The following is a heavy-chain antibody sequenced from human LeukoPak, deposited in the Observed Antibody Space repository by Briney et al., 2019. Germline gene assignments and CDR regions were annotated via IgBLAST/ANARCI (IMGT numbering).Heavy chain of an antibody. J-gene: IGHJ4*02. CDR2: ISPSGNSK. CDR3: VRDFLGESGAGGY. D-gene: IGHD3-10*01. V-gene: IGHV3-21*01. Sequence: TGGSLRLSCATSTFTFSSYTMYWVRQAPGKGLEWVSSISPSGNSKYHADSVKGRFTISRDNAENSLYMQMNSLRAEDTGVYYCVRDFLGESGAGGYWGQGTLVTVSS. CDR1: TFTFSSYT.